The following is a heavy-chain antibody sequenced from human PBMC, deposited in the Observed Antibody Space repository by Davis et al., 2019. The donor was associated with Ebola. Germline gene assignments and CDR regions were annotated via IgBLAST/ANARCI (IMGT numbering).Heavy chain of an antibody. Sequence: PGGSLRLSCAASGFTLSSYSMSWVRQAPGKGLEWVSYISSSSSTIYYADSVKGRFTISRDNAKNSLYLQMSNLRDEDTAVYYCACTIFGTIGNFDYWGQGTLVTVSS. J-gene: IGHJ4*02. CDR2: ISSSSSTI. CDR1: GFTLSSYS. D-gene: IGHD3-3*01. V-gene: IGHV3-48*02. CDR3: ACTIFGTIGNFDY.